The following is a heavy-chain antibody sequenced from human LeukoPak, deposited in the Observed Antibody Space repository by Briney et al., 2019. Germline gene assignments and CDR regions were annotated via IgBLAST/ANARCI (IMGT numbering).Heavy chain of an antibody. V-gene: IGHV6-1*01. Sequence: SQTLSLTCAISGDSVSSNSAAWNWIRQSPSRGLEWLGRTYYRSKWYNDYAVSVKSRITINPDTSKSQFSLRLNSVTPADTAVYYCARSYYDTSGYIVRAFDIWGQGTMVTVSS. D-gene: IGHD3-22*01. J-gene: IGHJ3*02. CDR1: GDSVSSNSAA. CDR3: ARSYYDTSGYIVRAFDI. CDR2: TYYRSKWYN.